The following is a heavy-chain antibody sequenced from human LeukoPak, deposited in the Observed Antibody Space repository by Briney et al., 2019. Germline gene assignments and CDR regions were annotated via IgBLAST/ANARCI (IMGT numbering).Heavy chain of an antibody. J-gene: IGHJ4*02. V-gene: IGHV3-66*01. D-gene: IGHD3-3*01. CDR1: GFTVSSNY. Sequence: GGSLRLSCAGSGFTVSSNYMSWVRQAPGKGLEWVSVIYSSGTTYYADSVKGRFTISRDNAKNSLYLQMNSLRAEDTAVYYCAREHSYTIFGVVVTNPFDSWGQGTLVTVSS. CDR3: AREHSYTIFGVVVTNPFDS. CDR2: IYSSGTT.